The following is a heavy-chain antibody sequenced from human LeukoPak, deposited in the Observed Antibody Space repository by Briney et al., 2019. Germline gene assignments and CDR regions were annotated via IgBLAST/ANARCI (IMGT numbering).Heavy chain of an antibody. CDR1: GFTFSSYA. Sequence: GASLRLSCAASGFTFSSYAMSWVRQAPGKGLEWVSAISGSGGSTYYADSVKGRFTISRDNSKNTLYLQMNSLRAEDTAVHYCAKDLKEYYYDSSGHDYWGQGTLVTVSS. V-gene: IGHV3-23*01. CDR3: AKDLKEYYYDSSGHDY. D-gene: IGHD3-22*01. J-gene: IGHJ4*02. CDR2: ISGSGGST.